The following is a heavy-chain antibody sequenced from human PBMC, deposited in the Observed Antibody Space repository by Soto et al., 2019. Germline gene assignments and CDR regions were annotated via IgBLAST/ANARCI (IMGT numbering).Heavy chain of an antibody. CDR3: ARDRRKLWFGENFYYYYGMDV. J-gene: IGHJ6*02. CDR1: GYTFTSYG. Sequence: GASVKVSCKASGYTFTSYGISWVRQAPGQGLEWMGWISAYNGNTNYAQKLQGRVTITRDTSASTAYMELSSLRSEDTAVYYCARDRRKLWFGENFYYYYGMDVWGQGTTVTVSS. CDR2: ISAYNGNT. D-gene: IGHD3-10*01. V-gene: IGHV1-18*01.